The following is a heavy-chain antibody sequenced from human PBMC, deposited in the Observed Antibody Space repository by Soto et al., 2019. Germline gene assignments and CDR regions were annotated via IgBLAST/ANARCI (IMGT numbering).Heavy chain of an antibody. D-gene: IGHD5-18*01. V-gene: IGHV1-18*01. Sequence: QGQLVQSGGEVKEPGASVRVSCKASGYPLINYGINWVRQAPGQGLEWLGWISPYNGKTEYAQKLQGRVTMTTDTSTSTVYMELRSLRSDDTAVYYCAREQTKWLQDACDMWGQGTMVTVSS. CDR2: ISPYNGKT. CDR3: AREQTKWLQDACDM. J-gene: IGHJ3*02. CDR1: GYPLINYG.